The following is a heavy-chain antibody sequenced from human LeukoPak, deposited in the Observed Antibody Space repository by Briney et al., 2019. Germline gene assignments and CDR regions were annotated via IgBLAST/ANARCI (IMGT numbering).Heavy chain of an antibody. J-gene: IGHJ4*02. CDR2: TNQDGSKN. D-gene: IGHD6-19*01. CDR3: APTVAGYPDDYLDY. Sequence: GGSLRLSCAASEFTFSNYWMSWVRQAPGKGLERVAHTNQDGSKNYYVDSVRGRFTISRDNAKNSLYLQMNSLRAEDTAVYYCAPTVAGYPDDYLDYWGQGTLVTVSS. CDR1: EFTFSNYW. V-gene: IGHV3-7*01.